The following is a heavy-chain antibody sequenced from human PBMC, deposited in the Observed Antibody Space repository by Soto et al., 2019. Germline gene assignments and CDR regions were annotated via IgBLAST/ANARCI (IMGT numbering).Heavy chain of an antibody. V-gene: IGHV3-30-3*01. D-gene: IGHD3-3*01. CDR2: MSYDGSNK. Sequence: HRSAAAGLTISNFSVRRILKKKGKGLEWVAVMSYDGSNKYYADSVKGRFTVSRDNSKNTLYLQMNSLRAKDTAVYYCARTRGAYYDFWSGPRSTYYYYSMDVWGQGTTVTVSS. J-gene: IGHJ6*02. CDR3: ARTRGAYYDFWSGPRSTYYYYSMDV. CDR1: GLTISNFS.